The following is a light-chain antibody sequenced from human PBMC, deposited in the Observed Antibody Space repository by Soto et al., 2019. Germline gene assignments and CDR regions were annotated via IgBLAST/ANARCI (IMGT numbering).Light chain of an antibody. J-gene: IGKJ5*01. CDR2: GAS. Sequence: ESVLTLSTGTLSLSPGERATLSCRASQSVSSSYLAWYQQKPGQAPRLLIYGASSRATGIPDRFSGSGSGTDFTLTISRLEPEDFAVYSCQQYGSSPPTFGQGTLLEIK. CDR1: QSVSSSY. CDR3: QQYGSSPPT. V-gene: IGKV3-20*01.